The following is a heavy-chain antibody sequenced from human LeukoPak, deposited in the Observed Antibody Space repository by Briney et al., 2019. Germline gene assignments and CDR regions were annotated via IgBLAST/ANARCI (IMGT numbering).Heavy chain of an antibody. D-gene: IGHD3-3*01. J-gene: IGHJ4*02. V-gene: IGHV4-4*07. CDR3: ARDKSVDFWSGYYTLFDY. CDR1: GGSISSYY. Sequence: SETLSLTCTVSGGSISSYYWSWIRQPAGKGLEWIGRIYTSGSTNYHPSLKTRVTMSVDTSKNQFSLKLSSVTAADTAVYYCARDKSVDFWSGYYTLFDYWGQGTLVTVSS. CDR2: IYTSGST.